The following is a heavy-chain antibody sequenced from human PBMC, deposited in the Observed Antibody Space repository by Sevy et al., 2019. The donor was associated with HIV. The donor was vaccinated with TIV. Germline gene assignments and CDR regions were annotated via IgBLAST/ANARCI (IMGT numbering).Heavy chain of an antibody. D-gene: IGHD1-1*01. J-gene: IGHJ1*01. Sequence: GGSLRLSCAASGFTFNFFFIPWVRQAPCKGLEWVAIISFDGSNEQYADSVEGRFTISRDNSKNSLFLQMNSLRADDSAVYYCALERLSSAVAEYFHNWGQGTLVTVSS. CDR3: ALERLSSAVAEYFHN. CDR2: ISFDGSNE. V-gene: IGHV3-30-3*01. CDR1: GFTFNFFF.